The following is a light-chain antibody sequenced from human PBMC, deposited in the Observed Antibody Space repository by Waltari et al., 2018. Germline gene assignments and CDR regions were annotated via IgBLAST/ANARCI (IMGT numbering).Light chain of an antibody. J-gene: IGLJ3*02. Sequence: QSVLTQPPSASGTPGQRATISCSGSSSTIGNNYVYWYQHLPGAAPKLLIFKNNQRPSGVPDRFSDSKSGTSASLAISGLRSEDEADYYCAAWDDSLSGLVFGGGTKLSVL. V-gene: IGLV1-47*01. CDR2: KNN. CDR1: SSTIGNNY. CDR3: AAWDDSLSGLV.